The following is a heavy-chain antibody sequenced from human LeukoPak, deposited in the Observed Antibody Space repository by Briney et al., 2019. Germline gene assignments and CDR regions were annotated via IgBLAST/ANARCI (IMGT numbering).Heavy chain of an antibody. J-gene: IGHJ1*01. D-gene: IGHD3-10*01. CDR2: ISAYNGNT. CDR3: AASEGSGSYYSDDLQH. CDR1: GYTFTSYG. Sequence: ASVKVSCKASGYTFTSYGISWVRQAPGQGLEWMGWISAYNGNTNYAQKLQGRVTMTTDTSTSTAYMELRSLRSDDTAVYYCAASEGSGSYYSDDLQHWGQGTLVTVSS. V-gene: IGHV1-18*04.